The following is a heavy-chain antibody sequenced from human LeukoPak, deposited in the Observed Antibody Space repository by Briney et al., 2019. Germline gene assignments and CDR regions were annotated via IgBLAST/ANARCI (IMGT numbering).Heavy chain of an antibody. Sequence: GGSLRLSCAASGFTFSSYAMRWVRQAPGKGREWVGGVSARGGSTYYAASGKGRFTISRDNCKNTLYLHMNSLSAEDTAVYYCAKARAYRYASDYWGQGTLVTVSS. CDR1: GFTFSSYA. CDR3: AKARAYRYASDY. V-gene: IGHV3-23*01. CDR2: VSARGGST. J-gene: IGHJ4*02. D-gene: IGHD5-18*01.